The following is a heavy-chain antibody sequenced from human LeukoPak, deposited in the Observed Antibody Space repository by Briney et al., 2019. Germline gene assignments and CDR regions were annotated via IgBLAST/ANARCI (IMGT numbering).Heavy chain of an antibody. CDR3: ARAGYSNYFDY. V-gene: IGHV3-53*01. Sequence: GGSLRLSCAASGFTVSSNCMSWIRQAPGKGLEWVSVIYSGGSTYYADSVKGRFTISRDNSKNTLYLQMNSLRAEDTAVYYCARAGYSNYFDYWGQGTLVTVSS. CDR2: IYSGGST. CDR1: GFTVSSNC. J-gene: IGHJ4*02. D-gene: IGHD5-18*01.